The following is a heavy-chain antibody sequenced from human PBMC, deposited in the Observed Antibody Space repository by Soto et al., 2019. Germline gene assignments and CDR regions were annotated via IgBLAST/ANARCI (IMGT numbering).Heavy chain of an antibody. D-gene: IGHD1-20*01. CDR2: INAGNGNT. CDR1: GHTFTSYA. CDR3: ARGITLPTPLDY. J-gene: IGHJ4*02. V-gene: IGHV1-3*01. Sequence: ASVKVSCKASGHTFTSYAIHWVRQAPGQRLEWMGWINAGNGNTKYSQKFQGRVTITRDTSASTAYVELSSLRSEDMAVYYCARGITLPTPLDYWGQGTLVTVSS.